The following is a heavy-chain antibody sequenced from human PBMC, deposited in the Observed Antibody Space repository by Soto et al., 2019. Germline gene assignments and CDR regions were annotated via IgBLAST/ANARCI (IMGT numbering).Heavy chain of an antibody. V-gene: IGHV1-8*01. D-gene: IGHD6-13*01. CDR3: ARGGGGRWYSGDY. Sequence: QVQLVQSGAEVKKPGASVKVSCKASGYTFTNYHIHWVRQATGQGLEWMGWMNPNSGDTGYAQKFQGRGTKDRDPPITPAYMGLGGLRSEETAVYYCARGGGGRWYSGDYWGQGTLVTVSS. CDR2: MNPNSGDT. CDR1: GYTFTNYH. J-gene: IGHJ4*02.